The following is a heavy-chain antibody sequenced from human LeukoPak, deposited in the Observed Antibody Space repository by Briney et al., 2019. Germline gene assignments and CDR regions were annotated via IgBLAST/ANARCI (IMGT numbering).Heavy chain of an antibody. J-gene: IGHJ4*02. CDR1: GGSISSYY. CDR3: ARTTSHLRYFDWLPLYYFDY. CDR2: IYYSGSGST. D-gene: IGHD3-9*01. V-gene: IGHV4-59*08. Sequence: SETLSLTCTVSGGSISSYYWSWIRQPPGKGLEWIGYIYYSGSGSTNYNPSLKSRVTISVDTSKNQFSLKLSSVTAADTAVYYCARTTSHLRYFDWLPLYYFDYWGQGTLVTVSS.